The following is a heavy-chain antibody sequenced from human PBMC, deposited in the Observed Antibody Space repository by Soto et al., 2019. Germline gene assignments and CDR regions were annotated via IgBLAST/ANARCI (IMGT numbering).Heavy chain of an antibody. D-gene: IGHD2-2*02. J-gene: IGHJ6*02. Sequence: GXSVKVSCKASGGTFSSYAIIWVRQAPVQGLEWMGGIIPIFGTANYAQKFQGRVTITADKSTSTAYMELSSLRSEDTAVYYCASCSSTSCYTGLYYYYGMDVWGQGTTVTVSS. V-gene: IGHV1-69*06. CDR3: ASCSSTSCYTGLYYYYGMDV. CDR2: IIPIFGTA. CDR1: GGTFSSYA.